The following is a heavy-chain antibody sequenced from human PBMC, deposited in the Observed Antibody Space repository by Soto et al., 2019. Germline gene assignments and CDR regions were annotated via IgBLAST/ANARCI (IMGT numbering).Heavy chain of an antibody. V-gene: IGHV4-59*01. CDR2: IHSSGNS. CDR1: GGSISSYY. J-gene: IGHJ4*02. Sequence: PSETLSLTCTVFGGSISSYYWSWIRQPPGKGLEWIGYIHSSGNSNYNPSLKSRVTASADTSKNQFSLKLKSVTAADTAVYYCARGGGLTPNFDYWGQGTLVTVSS. D-gene: IGHD7-27*01. CDR3: ARGGGLTPNFDY.